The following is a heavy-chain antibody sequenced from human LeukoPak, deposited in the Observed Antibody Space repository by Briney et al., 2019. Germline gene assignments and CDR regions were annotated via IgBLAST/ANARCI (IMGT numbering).Heavy chain of an antibody. Sequence: GGSLRLSXAASGFTFSSYGMHWVRQVPGKGLEWVVVIWYDGSNKYYADSVKGRFTISRDNSKNTLYLQMNSLRAEDTAVYYCAKENHPGPLDYWGQGTLVTVSS. V-gene: IGHV3-33*06. CDR3: AKENHPGPLDY. D-gene: IGHD3-10*01. CDR1: GFTFSSYG. CDR2: IWYDGSNK. J-gene: IGHJ4*02.